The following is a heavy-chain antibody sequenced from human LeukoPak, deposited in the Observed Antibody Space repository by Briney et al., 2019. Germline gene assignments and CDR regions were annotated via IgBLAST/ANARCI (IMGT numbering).Heavy chain of an antibody. V-gene: IGHV4-34*01. Sequence: PSETLSLTCAVYGGSFSGYYWSWIRQPPGKGLEWIGEINHRGSTNSNPSLKSRVSISVDTSTNQFSLKLRSVTAPDTAVYYCARGPPFDWLSHRPYYFDYWGQGTLVTVSS. J-gene: IGHJ4*02. CDR2: INHRGST. D-gene: IGHD3-9*01. CDR1: GGSFSGYY. CDR3: ARGPPFDWLSHRPYYFDY.